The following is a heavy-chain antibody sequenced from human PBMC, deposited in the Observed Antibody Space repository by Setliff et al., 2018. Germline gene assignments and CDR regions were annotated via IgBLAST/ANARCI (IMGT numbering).Heavy chain of an antibody. J-gene: IGHJ6*02. V-gene: IGHV3-7*01. CDR2: INPHGSEK. CDR1: GLSYINDW. D-gene: IGHD1-1*01. Sequence: PGGSLRLSCTASGLSYINDWVSWVRQAPGKGLEWLASINPHGSEKYYADSVKGRFTISRDNAKNSLYLQMNSLRAEDTAVYYCARDRVSNSFYYYGLDVWGQGTTVTVSS. CDR3: ARDRVSNSFYYYGLDV.